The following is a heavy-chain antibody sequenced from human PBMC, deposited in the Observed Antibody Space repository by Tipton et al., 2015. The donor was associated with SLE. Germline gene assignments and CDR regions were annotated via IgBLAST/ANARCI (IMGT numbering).Heavy chain of an antibody. Sequence: SLRLSCAASGFTFSSYAMHWVRQAPGKGLEWVAVISYDGSNEYYADSVQGRFTISRDNSKNTLYLQMNSLRAEGTAVYFCAGSRFLKWLCYIDYWGQGTQVTVSS. D-gene: IGHD3-3*01. J-gene: IGHJ4*02. V-gene: IGHV3-30*03. CDR2: ISYDGSNE. CDR3: AGSRFLKWLCYIDY. CDR1: GFTFSSYA.